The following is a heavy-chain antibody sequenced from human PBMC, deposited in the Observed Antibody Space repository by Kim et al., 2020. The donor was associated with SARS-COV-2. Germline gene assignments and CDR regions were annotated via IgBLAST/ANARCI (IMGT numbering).Heavy chain of an antibody. J-gene: IGHJ4*02. Sequence: SETLSLTCAVYGGSFSGYYWSWIRQPPGKGLEWIGEINHSGSTNYNPSLKSRVTISVDTSKNQFSLKLSSVTAADAAVYYCARARSITIFGVVISVRRAPFDYWGQGTLVPVSS. CDR1: GGSFSGYY. CDR3: ARARSITIFGVVISVRRAPFDY. V-gene: IGHV4-34*01. D-gene: IGHD3-3*01. CDR2: INHSGST.